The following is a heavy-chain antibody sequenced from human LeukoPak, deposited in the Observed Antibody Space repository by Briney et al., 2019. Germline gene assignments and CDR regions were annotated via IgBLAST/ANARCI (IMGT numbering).Heavy chain of an antibody. J-gene: IGHJ4*02. CDR3: AEFRTDRNYYMDV. CDR2: IYTSGST. D-gene: IGHD3-22*01. CDR1: GGSISSGSYC. V-gene: IGHV4-61*02. Sequence: PSQTLSLTCTVSGGSISSGSYCWSWIRQPAGKGLEWIGRIYTSGSTNYNPPLKSRVTISVDTSKNQFSLKLSSVTAADTAVYYCAEFRTDRNYYMDVWGQGTLVTVSS.